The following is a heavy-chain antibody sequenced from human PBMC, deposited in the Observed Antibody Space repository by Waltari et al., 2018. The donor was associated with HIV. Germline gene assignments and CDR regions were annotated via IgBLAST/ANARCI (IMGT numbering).Heavy chain of an antibody. V-gene: IGHV3-30*04. CDR3: ARPKYSYGYHFDY. J-gene: IGHJ4*02. Sequence: QVQLVESGGGVVQPGRSLRLSCAASGLTFSSYAMHWVRQAPGKGLEWVAVISYDGSNKYYADSVKGRFTISRDNSKNTLYLQMNSLRAEDTAVYYCARPKYSYGYHFDYWGQGTLVTVSS. D-gene: IGHD5-18*01. CDR2: ISYDGSNK. CDR1: GLTFSSYA.